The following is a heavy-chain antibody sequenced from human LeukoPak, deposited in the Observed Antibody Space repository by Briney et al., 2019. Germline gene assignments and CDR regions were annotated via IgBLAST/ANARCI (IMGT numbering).Heavy chain of an antibody. J-gene: IGHJ3*02. CDR3: ARLWYGAFDI. D-gene: IGHD3-10*01. CDR1: GFTFSSYA. CDR2: ISWDGGST. V-gene: IGHV3-23*01. Sequence: PGGSLRLSCAASGFTFSSYAMSWVRQAPGKGLEWVSLISWDGGSTYYADSVKGRFTISRDNAKNSLYLQMNSLRAEDTAVYYCARLWYGAFDIWGQGTMVSVSS.